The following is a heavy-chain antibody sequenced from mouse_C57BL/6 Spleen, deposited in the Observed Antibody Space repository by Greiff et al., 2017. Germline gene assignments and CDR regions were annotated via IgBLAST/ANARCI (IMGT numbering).Heavy chain of an antibody. CDR1: GYTFTDYY. Sequence: VQLQQSGPELVKPGASVKISCKASGYTFTDYYMNWVKQSHGKSLEWIGDINPNNGGTSYNQKFKGKATLTVDKSSSTAYMELRSLTSEDSAVYYCARPIYYYGSPYAMDYWGQGTSVTVSS. CDR3: ARPIYYYGSPYAMDY. J-gene: IGHJ4*01. CDR2: INPNNGGT. V-gene: IGHV1-26*01. D-gene: IGHD1-1*01.